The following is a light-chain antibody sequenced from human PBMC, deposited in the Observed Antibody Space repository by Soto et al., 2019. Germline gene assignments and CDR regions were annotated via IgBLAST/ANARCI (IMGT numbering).Light chain of an antibody. CDR3: HQYGSSGFT. Sequence: EIVLTQSPGTLSLSPGERATLSCRASQSVSSSYLAWFQQKPGQAPRLLIYGASSRATGIPDRFSGSGSGTDFTLTISRLEPEDFAVYYCHQYGSSGFTFGHGTKVDIK. V-gene: IGKV3-20*01. CDR1: QSVSSSY. CDR2: GAS. J-gene: IGKJ3*01.